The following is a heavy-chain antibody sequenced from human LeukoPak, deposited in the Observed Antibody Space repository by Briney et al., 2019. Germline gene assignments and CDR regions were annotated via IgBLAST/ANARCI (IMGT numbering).Heavy chain of an antibody. J-gene: IGHJ4*02. V-gene: IGHV3-48*03. CDR1: GFTVSSFE. CDR2: IAVDGTT. Sequence: PGGSLRLSCAGSGFTVSSFEINWVRQAPGKGLEWVSFIAVDGTTYYADSVKGRFTLSRDNAKNSLYLQMNSLRAEDTAVYYCARGLYYGSGSYSWVYWGQGTLVTVSS. CDR3: ARGLYYGSGSYSWVY. D-gene: IGHD3-10*01.